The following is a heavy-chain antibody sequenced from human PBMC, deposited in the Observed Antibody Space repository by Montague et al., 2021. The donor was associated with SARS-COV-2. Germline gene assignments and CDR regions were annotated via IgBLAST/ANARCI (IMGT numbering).Heavy chain of an antibody. CDR2: IYYSGST. J-gene: IGHJ5*02. D-gene: IGHD3-3*01. CDR1: GGSISSSSYY. V-gene: IGHV4-39*02. CDR3: AREKMGPVTIFGVVMHDRCFDA. Sequence: SETLSLTCTVSGGSISSSSYYWGWIRQPPGKGLEWIGSIYYSGSTYYNPSLKSRVTISVDTSKNQFSLKLSSVTAADTAVYYCAREKMGPVTIFGVVMHDRCFDAWGQGTPVTVSS.